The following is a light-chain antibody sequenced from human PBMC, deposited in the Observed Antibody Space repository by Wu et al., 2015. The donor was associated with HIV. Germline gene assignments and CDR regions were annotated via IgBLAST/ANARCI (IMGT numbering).Light chain of an antibody. J-gene: IGKJ4*01. V-gene: IGKV3-15*01. CDR3: QQYNDWPLT. CDR1: QSISSN. CDR2: GAS. Sequence: EIVMTQSPATLSVSPGERATLSCRASQSISSNLAWYQQKPGQAPRLLIYGASARATGISASFSGSGSGTEFTLTISIMQSEDFAVYYCQQYNDWPLTFGGGTTVEIK.